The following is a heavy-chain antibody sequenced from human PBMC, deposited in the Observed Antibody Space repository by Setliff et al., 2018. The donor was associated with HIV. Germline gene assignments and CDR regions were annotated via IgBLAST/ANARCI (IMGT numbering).Heavy chain of an antibody. CDR2: ISPRGVNS. CDR3: AKDACLPTMIIVADAFDV. J-gene: IGHJ3*01. CDR1: GFSFGNLA. V-gene: IGHV3-23*01. D-gene: IGHD3-22*01. Sequence: LRLSCATSGFSFGNLAMSWVRQVPGKGLEWVSSISPRGVNSYYADSVKGRFIISRDNSKNTLYLQMSNLRDEDTAIYYCAKDACLPTMIIVADAFDVWGQGTMVTVSS.